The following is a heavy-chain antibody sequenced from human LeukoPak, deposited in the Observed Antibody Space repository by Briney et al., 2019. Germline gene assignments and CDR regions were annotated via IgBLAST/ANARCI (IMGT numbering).Heavy chain of an antibody. CDR1: GFTFSRYW. CDR2: IDEHGTTI. V-gene: IGHV3-74*01. D-gene: IGHD3-10*01. Sequence: QPGESLRLSCAASGFTFSRYWMHWVRQAPGEGLVWVSRIDEHGTTIDYADSVRDRFTISRDNAQNTLYLHMNSLRAEDTAMYYCARDVGGAGSHWGQGSLVTVSS. J-gene: IGHJ4*02. CDR3: ARDVGGAGSH.